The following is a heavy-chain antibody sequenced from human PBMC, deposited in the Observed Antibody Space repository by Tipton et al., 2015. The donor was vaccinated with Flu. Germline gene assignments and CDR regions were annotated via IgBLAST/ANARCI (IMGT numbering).Heavy chain of an antibody. D-gene: IGHD6-13*01. Sequence: QLVQSGGGVVQPGRSLRLSCAASGFIFSTYGMHWVRQAPGKGLEWVAVIWYDGSNKYYADSVKGRFTISRDNAKNSLYLQMNSLRVGDTAVYYCARGPLPDSNWYNGMDVWGQGTTVTVSS. J-gene: IGHJ6*02. V-gene: IGHV3-33*01. CDR1: GFIFSTYG. CDR3: ARGPLPDSNWYNGMDV. CDR2: IWYDGSNK.